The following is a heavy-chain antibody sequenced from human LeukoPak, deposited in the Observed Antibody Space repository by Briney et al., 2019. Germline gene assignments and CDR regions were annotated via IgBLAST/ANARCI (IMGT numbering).Heavy chain of an antibody. J-gene: IGHJ3*02. D-gene: IGHD3-3*01. Sequence: SETLSLTCTVSGGSISSGDYYWSWIRQPPGKGLEWIGYIYYSGSTYYNPSLKSRVTISVDTSKNQFSLKLSSVTAADTAVYYCARDYDFWSGYDAFDIWGQGTMVTVSS. CDR1: GGSISSGDYY. CDR2: IYYSGST. V-gene: IGHV4-30-4*08. CDR3: ARDYDFWSGYDAFDI.